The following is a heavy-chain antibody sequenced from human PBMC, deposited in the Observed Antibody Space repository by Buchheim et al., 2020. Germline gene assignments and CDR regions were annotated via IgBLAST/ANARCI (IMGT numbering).Heavy chain of an antibody. CDR1: GYTFTSYD. Sequence: QVQLVQSGAEVKKPGASVKVSCKASGYTFTSYDINWVRQATGQGLEWMGWLNPNSGNTGYAQKFQGRVTMTGNTSISQAYMELSSLRSEDTAVYYCARTYYDILTDNYYGMDVWGQGTT. J-gene: IGHJ6*02. CDR2: LNPNSGNT. D-gene: IGHD3-9*01. V-gene: IGHV1-8*01. CDR3: ARTYYDILTDNYYGMDV.